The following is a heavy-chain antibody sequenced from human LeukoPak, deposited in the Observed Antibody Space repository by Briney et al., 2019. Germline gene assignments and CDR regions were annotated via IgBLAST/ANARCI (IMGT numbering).Heavy chain of an antibody. J-gene: IGHJ4*02. CDR1: GFTFSSYA. D-gene: IGHD3-22*01. Sequence: GGSLRLSCAASGFTFSSYAMSWVRQAPGKGLEWVSAISGSGGSTYYADSVKGRFTISRDNSKNTLYLQMNSLRAEDTAVYYCAKDPFTMIVVVITPYFDYWGQGTLVTVSS. CDR3: AKDPFTMIVVVITPYFDY. CDR2: ISGSGGST. V-gene: IGHV3-23*01.